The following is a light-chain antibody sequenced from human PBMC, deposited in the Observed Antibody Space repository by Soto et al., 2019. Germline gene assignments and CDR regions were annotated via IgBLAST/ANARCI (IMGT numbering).Light chain of an antibody. Sequence: QSVLTQPASVSGSPGQSITISCTGTSSDVNYVSWYQHHPGKAPKLIIFEVSNRPSGVSNRFSGSNSGNTASLTISGLQAEDEADYYCSSYTNSFSYVFGSGTKLTVL. V-gene: IGLV2-14*01. CDR1: SSDVNY. CDR2: EVS. CDR3: SSYTNSFSYV. J-gene: IGLJ1*01.